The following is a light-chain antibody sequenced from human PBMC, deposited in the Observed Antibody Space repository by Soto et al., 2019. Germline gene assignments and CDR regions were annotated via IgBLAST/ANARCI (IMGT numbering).Light chain of an antibody. J-gene: IGKJ1*01. CDR3: QQYNNWPET. CDR2: GAS. CDR1: QSVSSN. V-gene: IGKV3-15*01. Sequence: LVMTQSTATLSVSPGARATLSGRASQSVSSNLAWYQQKPGQAPRLLIYGASTRATGIPARFSGSGSGTEFTLTISSLQSEDFAVYYCQQYNNWPETFGQGTKVDI.